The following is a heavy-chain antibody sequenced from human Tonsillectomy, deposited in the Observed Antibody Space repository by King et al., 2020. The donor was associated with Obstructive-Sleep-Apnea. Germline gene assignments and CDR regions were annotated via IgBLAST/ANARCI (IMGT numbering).Heavy chain of an antibody. Sequence: VQLQESGPGLVKPSETLSLTCTVSGGSISSYYWSWIRQPPGKGLEWIGYIYYSGSTNYNPSLKSRVTISVDTSKNQFSLKLSSVTAADTAVYYCARGKTAMVTSLDYWGQGTLVTVSS. CDR2: IYYSGST. CDR3: ARGKTAMVTSLDY. CDR1: GGSISSYY. J-gene: IGHJ4*02. V-gene: IGHV4-59*01. D-gene: IGHD5-18*01.